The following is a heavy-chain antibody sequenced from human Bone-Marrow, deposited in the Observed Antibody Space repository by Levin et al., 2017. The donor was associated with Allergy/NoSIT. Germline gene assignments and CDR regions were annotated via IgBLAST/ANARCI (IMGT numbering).Heavy chain of an antibody. CDR2: IYYSGST. V-gene: IGHV4-31*03. Sequence: KSSETLSLTCTVSGGSISSGGYYWSWIRQHPGKGLEWIGYIYYSGSTYYNPSLKSRVTISVDTSKNQFSLKLSSVTAADTAVYYCARLVADKGFDYWGQGTLVTVSS. J-gene: IGHJ4*02. CDR1: GGSISSGGYY. CDR3: ARLVADKGFDY. D-gene: IGHD2-8*02.